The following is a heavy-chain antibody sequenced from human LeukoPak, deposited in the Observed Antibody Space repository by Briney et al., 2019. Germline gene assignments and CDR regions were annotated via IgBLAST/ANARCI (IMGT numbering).Heavy chain of an antibody. V-gene: IGHV4-39*01. Sequence: SETLSLTCTVSGGSIRSNSYNGGWIRQPPGKGLEGIAIIYDSGSTDYNPSLKSRVIISRDTSKNQFSLNLSSVTAADTAVYYCATMTETVMALSFDYWGQGTLVTVSS. CDR2: IYDSGST. J-gene: IGHJ4*02. D-gene: IGHD5-18*01. CDR1: GGSIRSNSYN. CDR3: ATMTETVMALSFDY.